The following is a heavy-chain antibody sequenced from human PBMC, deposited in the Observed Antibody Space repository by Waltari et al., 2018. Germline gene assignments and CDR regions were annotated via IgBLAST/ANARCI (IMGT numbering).Heavy chain of an antibody. CDR2: IAACNGNT. V-gene: IGHV1-18*01. CDR3: ARVFDSSQYYYGSDY. D-gene: IGHD3-22*01. CDR1: GYSLTESA. Sequence: QVQLVQSGAEVKKPGASVKVSCRVSGYSLTESALHWVRQAPGKGRERLGWIAACNGNTPAAPKLHGRVTMTTDTSTTPAYLELRILTSDDTAVYYCARVFDSSQYYYGSDYWGQGTLVTVSS. J-gene: IGHJ4*02.